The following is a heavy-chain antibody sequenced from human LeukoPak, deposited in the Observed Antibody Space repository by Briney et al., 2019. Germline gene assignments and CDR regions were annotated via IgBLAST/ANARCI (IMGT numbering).Heavy chain of an antibody. CDR2: INPDGSNM. CDR3: VSGFLQWLY. J-gene: IGHJ4*02. CDR1: GFCFSSIW. D-gene: IGHD3-3*01. Sequence: GGSRRPSCAASGFCFSSIWMGWVSQPQGKGLEWVANINPDGSNMLYVDSVKGRFTISRDNAKNSLYLQMNNLRAEDTAVYFCVSGFLQWLYWGQGTLVTVSS. V-gene: IGHV3-7*01.